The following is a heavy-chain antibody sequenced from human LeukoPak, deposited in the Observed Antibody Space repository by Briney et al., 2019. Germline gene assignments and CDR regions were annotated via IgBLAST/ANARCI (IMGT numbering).Heavy chain of an antibody. J-gene: IGHJ4*02. D-gene: IGHD3-3*02. V-gene: IGHV4-59*11. Sequence: SETLSLICNVSGISIGSHYWSWFRQSPGMGLEWIGCAYNSGTTTYHPSLTRRVSISVDPSANQYSLKMTSVTAADTAIYYCARDAFWGQGILVTVSS. CDR3: ARDAF. CDR2: AYNSGTT. CDR1: GISIGSHY.